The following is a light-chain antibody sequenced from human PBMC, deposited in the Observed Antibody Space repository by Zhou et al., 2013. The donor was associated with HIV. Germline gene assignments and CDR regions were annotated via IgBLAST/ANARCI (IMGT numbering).Light chain of an antibody. Sequence: EIVLTQSPATLSLSPGERATLSCRASQSVSSTSLAWYQQKRGQPPRLLIYDASSRATGIPDRFSGSGSGTDFTLTISRLEPEDFAVYYCQQYGSSPPWTFGQGTKVEIK. CDR2: DAS. V-gene: IGKV3-20*01. J-gene: IGKJ1*01. CDR3: QQYGSSPPWT. CDR1: QSVSSTS.